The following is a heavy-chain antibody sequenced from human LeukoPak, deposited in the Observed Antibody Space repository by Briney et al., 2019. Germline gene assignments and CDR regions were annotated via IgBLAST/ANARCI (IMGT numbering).Heavy chain of an antibody. D-gene: IGHD3-22*01. Sequence: GGSLRLSRAASGFTFSSYAMSWVRQAPGKGLEWVSAISGSGGSTYYADSVKGRFTISRDNSKNTLYLQMNSLRAEDTAVYYCAKAPLYYYDSSGYDPEYYFDYWGQGTLVTVSS. V-gene: IGHV3-23*01. CDR2: ISGSGGST. CDR3: AKAPLYYYDSSGYDPEYYFDY. J-gene: IGHJ4*02. CDR1: GFTFSSYA.